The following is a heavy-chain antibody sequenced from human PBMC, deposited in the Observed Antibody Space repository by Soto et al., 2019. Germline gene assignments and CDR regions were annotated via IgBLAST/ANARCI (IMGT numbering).Heavy chain of an antibody. CDR2: MNPNSGNT. Sequence: ASVKVSCKASGYTFTSYDINWVRQATGQGLEWMGWMNPNSGNTGYAQKFQGRVTMTRNTSISTAYMELSSLRSEDTAVYYCATGRRLAVAGTPSNYYYYMDVWGKGTTVTVSS. J-gene: IGHJ6*03. V-gene: IGHV1-8*01. D-gene: IGHD6-19*01. CDR1: GYTFTSYD. CDR3: ATGRRLAVAGTPSNYYYYMDV.